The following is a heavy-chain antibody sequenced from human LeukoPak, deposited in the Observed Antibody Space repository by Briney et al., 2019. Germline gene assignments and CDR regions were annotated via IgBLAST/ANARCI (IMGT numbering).Heavy chain of an antibody. J-gene: IGHJ6*03. CDR3: ARGTRSGYYDSSGYYYYYYYMDV. CDR1: GYTFTSYY. D-gene: IGHD3-22*01. Sequence: ASVKVSCKASGYTFTSYYMHWVRQAPGQGLEWMGIINPSGGSTSYAQKFQGRVTMTRDTSTSTVYMELSSLRSEDTAVYYCARGTRSGYYDSSGYYYYYYYMDVWGKGTTVTISS. V-gene: IGHV1-46*01. CDR2: INPSGGST.